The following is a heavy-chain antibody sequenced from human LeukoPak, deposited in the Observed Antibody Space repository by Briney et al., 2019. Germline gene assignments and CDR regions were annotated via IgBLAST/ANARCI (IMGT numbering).Heavy chain of an antibody. D-gene: IGHD3-10*01. CDR2: INTYNGNT. CDR1: GYTFTSYG. V-gene: IGHV1-18*01. Sequence: ASVKVSCKASGYTFTSYGISWVRQAPGQGLEWMRWINTYNGNTNYAQKFQGRVTMTTDTSTSTAYMELRSLRSDDTAVYYCARDDLVRGPGYWGQGSLVTVSS. J-gene: IGHJ4*02. CDR3: ARDDLVRGPGY.